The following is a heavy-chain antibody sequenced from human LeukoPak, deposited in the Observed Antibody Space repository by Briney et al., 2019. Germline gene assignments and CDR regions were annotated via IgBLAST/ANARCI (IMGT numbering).Heavy chain of an antibody. D-gene: IGHD3-3*01. V-gene: IGHV3-30*04. J-gene: IGHJ4*02. CDR3: ARFSGGVLEWFDGDY. Sequence: GGSLRLSCAASGFTFSSYAMHWVRLAPGNGLEWVAVISYDGSNKYYADSVKGRFTISRDNSKNTLYLQMNSLRAEDTAVYYCARFSGGVLEWFDGDYWGQGTLVTVSS. CDR1: GFTFSSYA. CDR2: ISYDGSNK.